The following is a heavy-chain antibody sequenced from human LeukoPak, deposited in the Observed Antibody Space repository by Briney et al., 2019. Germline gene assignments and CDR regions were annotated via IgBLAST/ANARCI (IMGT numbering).Heavy chain of an antibody. CDR2: IDPSDSYT. Sequence: GESLKISCKGSGYSFTSYWIGWVRQMPGKGLEWMGRIDPSDSYTNYSPSFQGHVTISADKSISTAYLQWSSLKASDTAMYYCASHIAVAGTKYFDYWGQGTLVTVSS. V-gene: IGHV5-10-1*01. CDR3: ASHIAVAGTKYFDY. CDR1: GYSFTSYW. J-gene: IGHJ4*02. D-gene: IGHD6-19*01.